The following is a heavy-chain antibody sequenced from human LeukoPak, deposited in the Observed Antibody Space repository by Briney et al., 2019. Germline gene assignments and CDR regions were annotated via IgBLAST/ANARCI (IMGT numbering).Heavy chain of an antibody. V-gene: IGHV4-30-4*02. Sequence: SETLSLTCTVSGGSISSGDYYWSWIRQPPGKGLEWIGYIYYSGSTYYNPSLKSRVTISVDTSKNQFSLKLSSVTAADTAVYYCARGAFLEWLFYAFDIWGQGTMVTVSS. D-gene: IGHD3-3*01. CDR1: GGSISSGDYY. CDR3: ARGAFLEWLFYAFDI. CDR2: IYYSGST. J-gene: IGHJ3*02.